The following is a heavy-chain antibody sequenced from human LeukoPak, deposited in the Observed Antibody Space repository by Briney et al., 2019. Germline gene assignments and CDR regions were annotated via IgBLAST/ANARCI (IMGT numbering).Heavy chain of an antibody. CDR2: ISAYNGNT. D-gene: IGHD3-16*01. J-gene: IGHJ4*02. V-gene: IGHV1-18*01. CDR3: ARKRSSGGGVGYFDY. CDR1: GYTFTSYG. Sequence: ASVKVSCKASGYTFTSYGISWVRQAPGQGLEWMGWISAYNGNTNYAQKLQGRVTMTTDTSTSTAYMELRSLRSDDTAVYYCARKRSSGGGVGYFDYWGQGTLVTVSS.